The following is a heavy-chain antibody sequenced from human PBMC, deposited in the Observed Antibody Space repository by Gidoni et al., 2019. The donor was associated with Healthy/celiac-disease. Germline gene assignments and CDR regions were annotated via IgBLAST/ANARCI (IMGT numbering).Heavy chain of an antibody. CDR1: GFTFSNAW. V-gene: IGHV3-15*01. D-gene: IGHD1-26*01. CDR2: IKSKTDGGTT. CDR3: TTDRSGSYSRRLGFDY. J-gene: IGHJ4*02. Sequence: EVQLVESGGGLVQPGGSLRLSCAASGFTFSNAWMSWVRQAPGKGLEWVGRIKSKTDGGTTDYAAPVKGRFTISRDDSKNTLYLQMNSLKTEDTAVYYCTTDRSGSYSRRLGFDYWGQGTLVTVSS.